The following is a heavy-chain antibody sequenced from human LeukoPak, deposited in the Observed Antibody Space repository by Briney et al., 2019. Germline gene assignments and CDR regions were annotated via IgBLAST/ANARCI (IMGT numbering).Heavy chain of an antibody. V-gene: IGHV3-15*01. Sequence: GGSLRLSCAASGFTFSNAWMSWVRQTPGKGLEWIGRIKSKTDGGTTDYAAPVKDRFSISRDDSKNTLFLQMNSLKIEDTAVHYCTTCTSTSCTSTWGQGTTVTLSS. D-gene: IGHD2-2*01. CDR3: TTCTSTSCTST. CDR2: IKSKTDGGTT. J-gene: IGHJ6*02. CDR1: GFTFSNAW.